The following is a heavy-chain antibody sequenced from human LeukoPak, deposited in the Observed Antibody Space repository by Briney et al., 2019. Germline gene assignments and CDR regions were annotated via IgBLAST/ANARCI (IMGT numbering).Heavy chain of an antibody. CDR2: IYSGGST. CDR1: GFTVSSNY. V-gene: IGHV3-53*01. Sequence: GGSLRLSCAASGFTVSSNYMSWVRQAPGKGLEWVPVIYSGGSTYYADSVKGRFTISRDNSQNTLYLQMNSLRAEDTAVYYCAKDPSSTRVNWFDPWGQGTLVTVSS. CDR3: AKDPSSTRVNWFDP. D-gene: IGHD2-2*01. J-gene: IGHJ5*02.